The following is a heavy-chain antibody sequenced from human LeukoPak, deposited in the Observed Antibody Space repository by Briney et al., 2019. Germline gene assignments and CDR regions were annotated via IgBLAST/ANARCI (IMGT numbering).Heavy chain of an antibody. D-gene: IGHD3-9*01. CDR1: GGSFSGYY. J-gene: IGHJ4*02. Sequence: SETLSLTCAVYGGSFSGYYWSWIRQPPGKGLECIGEINHSGSTNYNPSLKSRVTISLDTSKNQFSLKLSSVTAADTAVYYCARQHVLRYFDWLLSEIDYWGQGTLVTVSS. CDR2: INHSGST. CDR3: ARQHVLRYFDWLLSEIDY. V-gene: IGHV4-34*01.